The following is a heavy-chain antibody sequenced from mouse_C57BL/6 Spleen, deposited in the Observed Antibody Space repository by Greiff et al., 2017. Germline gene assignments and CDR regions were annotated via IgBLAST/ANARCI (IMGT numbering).Heavy chain of an antibody. CDR1: GYTFTSYW. D-gene: IGHD2-1*01. CDR3: ARGGNYVWYFDV. Sequence: QVQLQQPGAELVKPGASVKMSCKASGYTFTSYWITWVKQRPGQGLEWIGDIYPGSGRTNYNEKFKSKATLTVDTSSSPAYMQLSSLTSEVSAVYYCARGGNYVWYFDVWGTGTTVTVSS. J-gene: IGHJ1*03. CDR2: IYPGSGRT. V-gene: IGHV1-55*01.